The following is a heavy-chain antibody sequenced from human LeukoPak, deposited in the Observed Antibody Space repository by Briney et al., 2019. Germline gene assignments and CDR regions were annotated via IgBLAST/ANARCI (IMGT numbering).Heavy chain of an antibody. CDR2: ISYDGSNK. V-gene: IGHV3-30*18. CDR3: AKDSTGSGSYNWFDP. CDR1: GFTFSSYG. J-gene: IGHJ5*02. D-gene: IGHD3-10*01. Sequence: PGGSLRLSCAASGFTFSSYGMHWVRQAPGKGLEWVAVISYDGSNKYYADSVKGRFTISRDNSKNTLYLQMNSLRAEDTAVYYCAKDSTGSGSYNWFDPWGQGTLVTVSS.